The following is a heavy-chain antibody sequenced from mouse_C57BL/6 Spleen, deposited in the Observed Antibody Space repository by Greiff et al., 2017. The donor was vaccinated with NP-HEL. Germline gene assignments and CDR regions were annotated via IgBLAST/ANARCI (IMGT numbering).Heavy chain of an antibody. V-gene: IGHV1-42*01. CDR1: GYSFTGYY. Sequence: LQQSGPELVKPGASVKISCKASGYSFTGYYMNWVKQSPEKSLEWIGEINPSTGGTTYNQKFKAKATLTVDKSSSTAYMQLKSLTSEDSAVYYCARSFDYDWYFDVWGTGTTVTVSS. CDR3: ARSFDYDWYFDV. CDR2: INPSTGGT. J-gene: IGHJ1*03. D-gene: IGHD2-4*01.